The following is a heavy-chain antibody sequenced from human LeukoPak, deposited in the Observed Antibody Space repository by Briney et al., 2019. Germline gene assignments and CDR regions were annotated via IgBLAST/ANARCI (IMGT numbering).Heavy chain of an antibody. J-gene: IGHJ4*02. CDR1: GYTFTSYG. V-gene: IGHV1-18*01. CDR2: ISAYNGNT. CDR3: ARVGYCSSTSCYPGYFDY. D-gene: IGHD2-2*01. Sequence: ASVKVSCKASGYTFTSYGISWVRQAPGQGLEWMGWISAYNGNTNYAQKLQGRVTMTTDTSTSTAYMELRSLRSDDTAVYYCARVGYCSSTSCYPGYFDYWGQGTLVTVSS.